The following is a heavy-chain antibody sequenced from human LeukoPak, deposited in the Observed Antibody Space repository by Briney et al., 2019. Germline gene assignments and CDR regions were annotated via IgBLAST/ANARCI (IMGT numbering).Heavy chain of an antibody. V-gene: IGHV4-34*01. Sequence: SSETLSLTCAVYGGSFSGYYWSWIRQPPGKGLEWIGEINYSGSTNYNPSLKSRVTISVDTSKNQFSLRLSSVTAADTAVYYCARKRRDGYIVSPYYFDYWGQGTLVTVSS. CDR1: GGSFSGYY. CDR3: ARKRRDGYIVSPYYFDY. D-gene: IGHD5-24*01. CDR2: INYSGST. J-gene: IGHJ4*02.